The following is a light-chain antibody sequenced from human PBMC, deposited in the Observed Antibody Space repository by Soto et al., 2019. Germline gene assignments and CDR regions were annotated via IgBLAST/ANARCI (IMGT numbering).Light chain of an antibody. Sequence: QSALTQPASVSGSPGQSITISCTGTTSNVGTYKFVSWYQYHPGKAPKLIIYEGSKRPSGVSSRFSGSKSGNTASLTISGLQADDDGDYYCSSYTSSSTLHVVFGGGTKLTVL. CDR3: SSYTSSSTLHVV. CDR1: TSNVGTYKF. CDR2: EGS. J-gene: IGLJ2*01. V-gene: IGLV2-14*02.